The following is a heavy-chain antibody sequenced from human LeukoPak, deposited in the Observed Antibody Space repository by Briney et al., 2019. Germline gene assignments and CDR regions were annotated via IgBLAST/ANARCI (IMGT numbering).Heavy chain of an antibody. CDR2: VNGDGTGT. D-gene: IGHD1-14*01. V-gene: IGHV3-74*01. J-gene: IGHJ4*02. CDR1: GFTFSSSW. CDR3: ARYADGIFY. Sequence: GGSLRLSCAASGFTFSSSWMHWVRQAPGKGLIWVSRVNGDGTGTIYADSVKGRFTISRDNAKNTLYLQMNSLRAEDTAVYYCARYADGIFYWGQGTLVTASS.